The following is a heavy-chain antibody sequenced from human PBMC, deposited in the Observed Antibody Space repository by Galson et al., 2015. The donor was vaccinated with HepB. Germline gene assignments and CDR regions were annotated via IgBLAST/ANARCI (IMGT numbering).Heavy chain of an antibody. CDR2: IIPIFGTA. D-gene: IGHD3-22*01. CDR3: AGESEYYYDSSGYSHFDY. Sequence: SVKVSCKASGGTFSSYAISWVRQAPGQGLEWMGGIIPIFGTANYAQKFQGRVTITADESTSTAYMELSSLRSEDTAVYYCAGESEYYYDSSGYSHFDYWGQGTLVTVSS. V-gene: IGHV1-69*13. CDR1: GGTFSSYA. J-gene: IGHJ4*02.